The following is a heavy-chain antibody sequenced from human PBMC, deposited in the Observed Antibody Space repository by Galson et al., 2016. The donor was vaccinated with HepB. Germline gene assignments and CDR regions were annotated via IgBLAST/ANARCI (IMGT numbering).Heavy chain of an antibody. CDR2: IYSGGST. V-gene: IGHV3-53*01. CDR1: GFAVGSNF. Sequence: SLRLSCAVSGFAVGSNFMAWVRQAPGKGLEWVSLIYSGGSTYYADSVRGRFTISRDISKNTLFLEMLNLRAEDTAVYYCARVQTFYDYTWGTSRPRYFDYWGQGTLVIVSS. D-gene: IGHD3-16*02. J-gene: IGHJ4*02. CDR3: ARVQTFYDYTWGTSRPRYFDY.